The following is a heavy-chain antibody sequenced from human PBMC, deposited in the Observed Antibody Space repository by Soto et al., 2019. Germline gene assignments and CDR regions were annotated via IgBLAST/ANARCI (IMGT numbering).Heavy chain of an antibody. V-gene: IGHV4-30-4*01. CDR1: GGSISDGAYY. Sequence: QVQLQESGPGLVKPSQTLSLTCTVSGGSISDGAYYWSWIRQPPGKGLEWIGHIYDSGNTYNNPSLNSRLTISVDTSKNPFSLNLNSVTAADTAVYYGASGLSGDKVDQWGQGTLVTFSS. CDR3: ASGLSGDKVDQ. J-gene: IGHJ4*02. CDR2: IYDSGNT. D-gene: IGHD2-21*01.